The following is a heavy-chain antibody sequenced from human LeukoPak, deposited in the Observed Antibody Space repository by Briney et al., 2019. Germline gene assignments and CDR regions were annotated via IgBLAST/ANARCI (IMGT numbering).Heavy chain of an antibody. CDR3: ARDWDNGRPERPA. D-gene: IGHD2-8*01. J-gene: IGHJ5*02. Sequence: GASAKVSCKASGDTFSSYAISWVRQVPGQGLEWMGRIIPILGIANYAQKFQGRVTITADKSTSTAYMELSSLRSEDTAVYYCARDWDNGRPERPAWGQGTLVTVSS. CDR2: IIPILGIA. V-gene: IGHV1-69*04. CDR1: GDTFSSYA.